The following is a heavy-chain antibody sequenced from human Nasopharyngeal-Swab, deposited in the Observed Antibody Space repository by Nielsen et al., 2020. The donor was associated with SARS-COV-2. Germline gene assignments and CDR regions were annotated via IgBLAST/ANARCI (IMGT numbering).Heavy chain of an antibody. CDR2: ISAYNGNT. Sequence: ASVKVSCKASGYTFTSYGISWVRQAPGQGLEWMGWISAYNGNTNYAQKLQGRVTMTTDTSTSTAYMELRSLRSDDTAVYYCARDYRAWSSGFPFDYWGQGTLVTVSS. CDR3: ARDYRAWSSGFPFDY. CDR1: GYTFTSYG. D-gene: IGHD6-19*01. J-gene: IGHJ4*02. V-gene: IGHV1-18*01.